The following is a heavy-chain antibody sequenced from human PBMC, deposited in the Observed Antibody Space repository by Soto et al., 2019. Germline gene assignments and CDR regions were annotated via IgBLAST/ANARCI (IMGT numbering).Heavy chain of an antibody. J-gene: IGHJ4*02. CDR3: ARIHWAQSSLDY. CDR2: VTHSGTA. V-gene: IGHV4-30-2*01. Sequence: SETLSLTCTVSGGSIDSGAFSLSWIRQPPGKGLEWIGYVTHSGTAYSIPSLNGRLTLSVDSSQTQFSLKLTSVTAADSAFYYCARIHWAQSSLDYWGRGILVTVSS. D-gene: IGHD6-19*01. CDR1: GGSIDSGAFS.